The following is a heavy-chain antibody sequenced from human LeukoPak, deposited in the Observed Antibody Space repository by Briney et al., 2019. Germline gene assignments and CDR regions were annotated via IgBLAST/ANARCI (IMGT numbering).Heavy chain of an antibody. D-gene: IGHD3-9*01. J-gene: IGHJ4*02. V-gene: IGHV1-18*01. CDR1: GYTFTNYG. CDR2: ISAYNGNT. Sequence: ASVKVSCKASGYTFTNYGISWVRQAPRQGLEWMGWISAYNGNTYYAQKLQGRVTMTTDTSTSTAYMELRSLRSDDTAVYYCARTYFDWLLQDYWGQGTLVTVSS. CDR3: ARTYFDWLLQDY.